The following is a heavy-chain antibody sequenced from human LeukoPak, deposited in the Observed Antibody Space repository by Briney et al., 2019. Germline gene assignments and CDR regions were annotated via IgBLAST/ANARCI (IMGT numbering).Heavy chain of an antibody. D-gene: IGHD2-2*01. CDR2: IRYDGSNK. CDR1: GFTFSSYW. CDR3: ATSFLRDLYYFDY. J-gene: IGHJ4*02. Sequence: GGSLRLSCAASGFTFSSYWMSWVRQAPGKGLEWVAFIRYDGSNKYYADSVKGRFTISRDNSKNTLYLQMNSLRAEDTAVYYCATSFLRDLYYFDYWGQGTLVTVSS. V-gene: IGHV3-30*02.